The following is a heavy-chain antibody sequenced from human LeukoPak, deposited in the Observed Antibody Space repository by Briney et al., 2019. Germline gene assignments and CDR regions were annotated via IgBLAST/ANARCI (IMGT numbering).Heavy chain of an antibody. CDR2: ISGTGGAT. Sequence: PGGSLRLSCAASGFTFSSFAMSWVRQAPGKGLEWVSSISGTGGATYYADSVKGRFTISRDSSKNTLYLQMKSLRAEDTAVFYCAKDWANYDSSGYYYKDAFDIWGQGTMVTVSS. V-gene: IGHV3-23*01. CDR1: GFTFSSFA. CDR3: AKDWANYDSSGYYYKDAFDI. D-gene: IGHD3-22*01. J-gene: IGHJ3*02.